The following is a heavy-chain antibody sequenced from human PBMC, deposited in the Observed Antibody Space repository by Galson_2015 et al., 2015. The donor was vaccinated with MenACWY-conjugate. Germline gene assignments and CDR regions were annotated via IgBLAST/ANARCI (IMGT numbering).Heavy chain of an antibody. D-gene: IGHD2-2*01. V-gene: IGHV3-13*01. CDR3: ARDRLRAAAFRETWYFDL. Sequence: SLRLSCAASGFTFSTYDMHWVRQATGKSLECVSRIGTRGDTFYPDSVKGRFTVSRDNAKNSLYLQMNSLRAEATAVYFCARDRLRAAAFRETWYFDLWGRGTLVTVSS. J-gene: IGHJ2*01. CDR2: IGTRGDT. CDR1: GFTFSTYD.